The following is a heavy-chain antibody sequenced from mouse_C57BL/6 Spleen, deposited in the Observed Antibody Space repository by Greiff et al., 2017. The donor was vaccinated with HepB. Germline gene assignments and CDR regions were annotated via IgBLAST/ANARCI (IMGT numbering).Heavy chain of an antibody. D-gene: IGHD1-1*01. CDR2: IYPSDSET. Sequence: VKLQESGAELVRPGSSVKLSCKASGYTFTSYWMDWVKQRPGQGLEWIGNIYPSDSETHYNQKFKDKATLTVDKSSSTAYMQLSSLTSEDSAVYYCARSGSLTTVVAPFAYWGQGTLVTVSA. J-gene: IGHJ3*01. V-gene: IGHV1-61*01. CDR3: ARSGSLTTVVAPFAY. CDR1: GYTFTSYW.